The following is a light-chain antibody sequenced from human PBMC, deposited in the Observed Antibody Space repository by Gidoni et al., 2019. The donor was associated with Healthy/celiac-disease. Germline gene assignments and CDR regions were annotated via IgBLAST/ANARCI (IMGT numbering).Light chain of an antibody. CDR2: YDS. V-gene: IGLV3-21*04. CDR3: QVWDSSSDHPVV. Sequence: SYVLTPPPSRSVAPGKTARITCGGNNIGSKSVQWYQQKPGQAPVLVIYYDSDRPSGISERFSGSNSGNTATLTISRVEAGDEADYYCQVWDSSSDHPVVFGGGTKLTVL. CDR1: NIGSKS. J-gene: IGLJ2*01.